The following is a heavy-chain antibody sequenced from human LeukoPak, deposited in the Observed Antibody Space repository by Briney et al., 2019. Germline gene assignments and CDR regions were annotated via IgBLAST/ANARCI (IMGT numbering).Heavy chain of an antibody. CDR3: VRVGSNGWYGEY. Sequence: PGGSLRLSCAASGFTVSSHYMSWVRQPAGKGLEWVSVIFSGGSTYYADSVKGRFTFSRDNSKNTLYLQMNSLRAEDTAVYYCVRVGSNGWYGEYWGQGTLVTVSS. V-gene: IGHV3-53*01. J-gene: IGHJ4*02. CDR2: IFSGGST. CDR1: GFTVSSHY. D-gene: IGHD6-19*01.